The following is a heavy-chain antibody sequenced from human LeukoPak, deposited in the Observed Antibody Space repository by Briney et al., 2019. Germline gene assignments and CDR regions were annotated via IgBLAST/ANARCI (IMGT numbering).Heavy chain of an antibody. CDR2: ISAYNGNT. CDR1: GYTFTSYG. Sequence: ASVKVSCKASGYTFTSYGISWVRQAPGQGLEWMGWISAYNGNTNYAQKLQGRVTMTTDTSTSTAYMELRSLRPDDTAVYYCARGLWFNYDSSGPQVYWGQGTLVTVSS. V-gene: IGHV1-18*01. J-gene: IGHJ4*02. CDR3: ARGLWFNYDSSGPQVY. D-gene: IGHD3-22*01.